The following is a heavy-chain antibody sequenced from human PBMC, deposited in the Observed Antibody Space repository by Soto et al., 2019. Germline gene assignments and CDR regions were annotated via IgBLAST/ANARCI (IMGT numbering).Heavy chain of an antibody. CDR2: TKQDGSEK. J-gene: IGHJ4*02. CDR1: GFTFMSYW. CDR3: ARDPVDIVATYFDY. Sequence: LRLSFVVSGFTFMSYWMSWVRQAPGKGLEWVANTKQDGSEKYYVDSVKGRFTISRNNAKNSLYLQMNSLRAEDTAVYYCARDPVDIVATYFDYWGQGTLVTVSS. D-gene: IGHD5-12*01. V-gene: IGHV3-7*01.